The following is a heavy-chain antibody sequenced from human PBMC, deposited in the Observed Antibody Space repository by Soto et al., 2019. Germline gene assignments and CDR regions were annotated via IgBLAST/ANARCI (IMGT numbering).Heavy chain of an antibody. Sequence: QVQLQQWGAGLVEPSETLSLTCAVHGGTFSAYYWSWIRQAPGKGLEWIGEISHRGSATYSPSLKSRVTISVDTAKDQFSLRLTSLTAADTAVYFCARGGWGISSTPYYDNYYYMDIWGKGTTVTVSS. D-gene: IGHD3-22*01. CDR2: ISHRGSA. CDR1: GGTFSAYY. CDR3: ARGGWGISSTPYYDNYYYMDI. V-gene: IGHV4-34*01. J-gene: IGHJ6*03.